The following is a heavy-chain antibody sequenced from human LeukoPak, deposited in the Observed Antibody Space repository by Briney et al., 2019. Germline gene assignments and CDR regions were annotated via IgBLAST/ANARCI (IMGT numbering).Heavy chain of an antibody. CDR1: GFIFSDYY. CDR2: ISSSGNTI. Sequence: SGGSLRLSCAASGFIFSDYYMSWIRQAPGKGLEWVSYISSSGNTINYADSVKGRFTISRDNARNSLYLQMNSLRAEDTAVYYCAKGSPARPNWFDPWGQGTLVTVSS. D-gene: IGHD3-10*01. V-gene: IGHV3-11*01. J-gene: IGHJ5*02. CDR3: AKGSPARPNWFDP.